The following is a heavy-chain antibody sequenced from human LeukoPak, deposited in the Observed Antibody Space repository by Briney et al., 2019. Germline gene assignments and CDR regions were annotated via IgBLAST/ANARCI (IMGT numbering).Heavy chain of an antibody. V-gene: IGHV1-18*01. CDR2: ISAYNGNT. CDR1: GYTFTSYV. J-gene: IGHJ4*02. Sequence: ASVKVSCKASGYTFTSYVISWVRQAPGQGLEWMGWISAYNGNTNYAQRLQGRVTMTTDTSTSTAYMELRSLRSDDTAIYYCARSGKVFMEWLLNDWGQGTLVTVSS. CDR3: ARSGKVFMEWLLND. D-gene: IGHD3-3*01.